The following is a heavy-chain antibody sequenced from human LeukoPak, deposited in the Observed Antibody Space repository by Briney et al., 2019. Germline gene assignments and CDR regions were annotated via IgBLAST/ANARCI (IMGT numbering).Heavy chain of an antibody. D-gene: IGHD3-22*01. J-gene: IGHJ4*02. CDR1: GGSISSYY. Sequence: SETLCLTCTVSGGSISSYYWSWIRQSPGKGLEWSGDIYYSGSTNDNPSLKSRVTISVDTSKNQFSLKLSSVTAAATAVYYCARSIDSSGYYYGVPYYFDYWGQGTLVTVSS. V-gene: IGHV4-59*01. CDR2: IYYSGST. CDR3: ARSIDSSGYYYGVPYYFDY.